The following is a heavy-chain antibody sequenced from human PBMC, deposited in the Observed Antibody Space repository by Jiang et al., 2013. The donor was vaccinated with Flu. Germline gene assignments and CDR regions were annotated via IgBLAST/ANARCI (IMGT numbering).Heavy chain of an antibody. J-gene: IGHJ4*02. CDR1: GGSVSGYH. CDR3: ARHPGY. Sequence: LLKPSETLSLTCSVSGGSVSGYHWNWVRQSPGKGLEWIGYIYYTGSTNYNPSLKGRVTISLDTSRNQFSLSLSSVTAADSAVYYCARHPGYWGQGIRVTVPS. V-gene: IGHV4-59*08. CDR2: IYYTGST.